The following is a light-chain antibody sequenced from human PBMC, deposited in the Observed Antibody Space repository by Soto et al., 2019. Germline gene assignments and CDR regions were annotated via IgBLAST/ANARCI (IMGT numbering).Light chain of an antibody. CDR1: QSISRY. CDR2: DAS. Sequence: EIALTQSPATLSLSPGERATLSCRASQSISRYLAWYQQKPGQAPRLLIYDASNRATGIPARFSGSGSGTEFTLTISSLQPDDFATYSCQQYNSYSKTFGQGTKVDIK. V-gene: IGKV3-11*01. J-gene: IGKJ1*01. CDR3: QQYNSYSKT.